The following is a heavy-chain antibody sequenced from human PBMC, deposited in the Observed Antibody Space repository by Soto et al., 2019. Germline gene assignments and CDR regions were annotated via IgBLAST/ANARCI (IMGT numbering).Heavy chain of an antibody. CDR3: ARVGSGGNPLIDY. V-gene: IGHV3-21*01. CDR2: ISSSSSYI. J-gene: IGHJ4*02. Sequence: EVQLVESGGSLVKPGGSLRLSCAASGFTFISDSMNWVRQAPGKGLEWVSSISSSSSYIYYADSVKGRFTISRDNAKNSLYLQMNSLRAEDTAVYYCARVGSGGNPLIDYWGQGTLVTVSS. D-gene: IGHD2-15*01. CDR1: GFTFISDS.